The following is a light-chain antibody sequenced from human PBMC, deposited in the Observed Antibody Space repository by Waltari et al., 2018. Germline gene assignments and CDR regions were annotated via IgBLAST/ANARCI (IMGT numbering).Light chain of an antibody. CDR1: QSVSSY. J-gene: IGKJ4*01. V-gene: IGKV3-11*01. Sequence: EIVLTQSPATLSLSPGERATLSCRASQSVSSYLAWYQQKPGQAPGLLIYDASNRATGIPARFSGSGSGTDFTLTINSLEPEDFAVYYCQQRSNWPLFGGGTKVEIK. CDR3: QQRSNWPL. CDR2: DAS.